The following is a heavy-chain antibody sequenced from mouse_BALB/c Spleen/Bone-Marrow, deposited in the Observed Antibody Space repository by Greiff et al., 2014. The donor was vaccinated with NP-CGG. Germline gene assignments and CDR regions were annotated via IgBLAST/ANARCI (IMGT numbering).Heavy chain of an antibody. CDR3: APYYYGNSQFAY. J-gene: IGHJ3*01. D-gene: IGHD1-1*01. Sequence: EVQLVESGAELVKPGASVKLSCTASGFTFKDTYMHWVKQRPAQGLEWIGRINPANGNTKYDPKFQGKATITADTSSNTAYLQLSSLSSGDTAVYYCAPYYYGNSQFAYWGQGTLVTVSA. V-gene: IGHV14-3*02. CDR2: INPANGNT. CDR1: GFTFKDTY.